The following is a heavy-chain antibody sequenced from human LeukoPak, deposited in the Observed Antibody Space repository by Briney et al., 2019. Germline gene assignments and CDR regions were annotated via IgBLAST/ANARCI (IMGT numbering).Heavy chain of an antibody. CDR2: IYHSGST. Sequence: MPSETLSLTCAVSGGSISSGGYSWSWIRQPPGKGLEWIGYIYHSGSTYYNPPLKSRVTISVDRSKNQFSLKLSSVTAADTAVYYCARSFGERVFDYWGQGILVTVSS. D-gene: IGHD3-10*01. CDR1: GGSISSGGYS. V-gene: IGHV4-30-2*01. J-gene: IGHJ4*02. CDR3: ARSFGERVFDY.